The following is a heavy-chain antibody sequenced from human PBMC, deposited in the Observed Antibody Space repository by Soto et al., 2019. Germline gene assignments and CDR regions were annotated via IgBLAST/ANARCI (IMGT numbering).Heavy chain of an antibody. V-gene: IGHV2-70*11. D-gene: IGHD3-3*01. Sequence: SGPTLVNPTQTLTLTCTFSGFSLSTSGMCVSWIRQPPGKALEWLARIDWDDAKYYSTSLKTRLTISKDTSKDQVVLTMTNMDPVDTATYYCARSVYYDFWSGPLNYFYYMDVWGKGTTVTV. CDR2: IDWDDAK. CDR1: GFSLSTSGMC. CDR3: ARSVYYDFWSGPLNYFYYMDV. J-gene: IGHJ6*03.